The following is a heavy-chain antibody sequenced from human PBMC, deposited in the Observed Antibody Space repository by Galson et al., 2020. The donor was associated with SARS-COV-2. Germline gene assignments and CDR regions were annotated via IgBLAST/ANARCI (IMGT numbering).Heavy chain of an antibody. J-gene: IGHJ2*01. D-gene: IGHD3-22*01. Sequence: SGPTLVKPPKTLTLTCTFSGFSLSTNGMCVSWIRQPPGKALEWLALIDWDDDKYYSTSLKTRLTISKDTSKNQVVLTMTNMDPVDTATYYCARTRITMIVGEDWYFDLWGRGTLVTVSS. CDR2: IDWDDDK. CDR3: ARTRITMIVGEDWYFDL. CDR1: GFSLSTNGMC. V-gene: IGHV2-70*01.